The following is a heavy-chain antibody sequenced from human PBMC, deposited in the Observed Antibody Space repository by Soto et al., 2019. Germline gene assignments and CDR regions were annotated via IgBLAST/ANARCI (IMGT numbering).Heavy chain of an antibody. Sequence: GASVKVSCKAPRYTFTSYGISWVRQAPGQGLEWMGWISAYNGNTNYAQKLQGRVTTTTDTSTSTAYMELRSLRSDDTAVYYCARDFKDYIWGSYRDYYGMDVWGQGTTVTVSS. D-gene: IGHD3-16*02. V-gene: IGHV1-18*01. J-gene: IGHJ6*02. CDR2: ISAYNGNT. CDR3: ARDFKDYIWGSYRDYYGMDV. CDR1: RYTFTSYG.